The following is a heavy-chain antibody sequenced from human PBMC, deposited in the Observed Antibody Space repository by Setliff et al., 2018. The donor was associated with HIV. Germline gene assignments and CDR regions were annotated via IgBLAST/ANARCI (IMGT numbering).Heavy chain of an antibody. V-gene: IGHV1-2*02. J-gene: IGHJ3*01. CDR3: ARDDGGYNYAEAFDV. CDR2: INCNSGGT. Sequence: ASVKVSCKSSGYTFTGSFMHWVRQAPGQGLERMGWINCNSGGTYYAQNFQGRVTMTRDTSINTAYMELSRLRSDDTAVYYCARDDGGYNYAEAFDVWGQGTMVTVSS. CDR1: GYTFTGSF. D-gene: IGHD3-16*01.